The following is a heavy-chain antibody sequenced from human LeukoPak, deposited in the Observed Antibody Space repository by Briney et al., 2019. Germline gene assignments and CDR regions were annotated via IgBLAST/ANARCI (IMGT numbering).Heavy chain of an antibody. J-gene: IGHJ5*02. CDR1: GYTFTSYG. CDR3: VRDGEGVAISVNFWFDP. D-gene: IGHD3-10*01. Sequence: GASVKVSCKASGYTFTSYGISWVRQAPGQGLEWMGWMNPINGNTGYARKFQGRVTMTGDTSISTAYMELRSLTSEDTAIYYCVRDGEGVAISVNFWFDPWGQGTLVTVSS. V-gene: IGHV1-8*02. CDR2: MNPINGNT.